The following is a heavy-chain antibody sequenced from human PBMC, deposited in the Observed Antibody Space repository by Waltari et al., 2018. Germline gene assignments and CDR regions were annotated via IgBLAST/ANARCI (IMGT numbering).Heavy chain of an antibody. CDR3: ARDERGYSLPDAFDI. Sequence: QVQLQESGPGLVKPSGTLSLTCAVSGGSISSSNWWSWVRQPPGKGLEWIGEIYHSGSTNYNPSLKSRVTISVDTSKNQFSLKLSSVTAADTAVYYCARDERGYSLPDAFDIWGQGTMVTVSS. J-gene: IGHJ3*02. V-gene: IGHV4-4*02. D-gene: IGHD5-18*01. CDR1: GGSISSSNW. CDR2: IYHSGST.